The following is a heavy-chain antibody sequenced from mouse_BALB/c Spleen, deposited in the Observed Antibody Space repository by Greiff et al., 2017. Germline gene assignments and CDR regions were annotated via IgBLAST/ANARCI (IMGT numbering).Heavy chain of an antibody. D-gene: IGHD1-1*01. Sequence: QVQLKQSGADLAKPGASVKMSCKASGYTFTSYWMHWVKQRPGQGLEWIGYINPSTGYTEYNQKFKDKATLTADKSSSTAYMQLSSLTSEDSAVYYCARVTTVAPFDYWGQGTTLTVSS. CDR1: GYTFTSYW. V-gene: IGHV1-7*01. CDR3: ARVTTVAPFDY. CDR2: INPSTGYT. J-gene: IGHJ2*01.